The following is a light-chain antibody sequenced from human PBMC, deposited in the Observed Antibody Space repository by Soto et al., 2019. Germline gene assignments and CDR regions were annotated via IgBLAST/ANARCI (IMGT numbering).Light chain of an antibody. J-gene: IGKJ5*01. V-gene: IGKV1-39*01. CDR2: AAS. Sequence: DMQMSQTTSSLSAAVGDRVTITLRASESISSHLNWYQQKSGRAPQLLIHAASTLQTGVPSRFSGSGSGTDFTLTISSLQPEDFAPYYCPQSYSVPITFGQRTLLEI. CDR1: ESISSH. CDR3: PQSYSVPIT.